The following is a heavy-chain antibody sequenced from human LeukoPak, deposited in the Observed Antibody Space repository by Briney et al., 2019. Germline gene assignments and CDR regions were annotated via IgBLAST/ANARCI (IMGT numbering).Heavy chain of an antibody. CDR2: IRYDGSSK. Sequence: GGSLRLSCAASGFTFSSYGMHWVRQAPGKGLEWVAFIRYDGSSKYYADSVKGRFTISRDNSKNTLYLQMNSLRAEDTAVYYCANGGPYYDFWSGYYTKNAFDIWGQGTMVTVSS. V-gene: IGHV3-30*02. D-gene: IGHD3-3*01. CDR1: GFTFSSYG. CDR3: ANGGPYYDFWSGYYTKNAFDI. J-gene: IGHJ3*02.